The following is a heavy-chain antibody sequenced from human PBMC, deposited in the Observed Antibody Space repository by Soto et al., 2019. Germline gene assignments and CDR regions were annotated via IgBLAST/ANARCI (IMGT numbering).Heavy chain of an antibody. D-gene: IGHD6-19*01. V-gene: IGHV3-30-3*01. Sequence: ESGGGVVQPGRSLRLSCAASGFTFSSYAMHWVRQAPGKGLEWVAVISYDGSNKYYADSVKGRFTISRDNSKNTLYLQMNSLRAEDTAVYYCARALVGSSGWYGGLDYWGQGTLVTVSS. CDR3: ARALVGSSGWYGGLDY. J-gene: IGHJ4*02. CDR2: ISYDGSNK. CDR1: GFTFSSYA.